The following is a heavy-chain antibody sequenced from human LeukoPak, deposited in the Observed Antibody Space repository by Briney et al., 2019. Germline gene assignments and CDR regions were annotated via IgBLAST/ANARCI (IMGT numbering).Heavy chain of an antibody. CDR2: MNPNSGNT. D-gene: IGHD6-13*01. CDR3: ARAFYSSSWYHKEDFFDY. Sequence: ASVKVSCKASGYTFTSYDINWVRQATGQGLEWMGWMNPNSGNTGYAQKFQGRVTMTRNTSISTAYMELSSLRSEDTAVYYCARAFYSSSWYHKEDFFDYWGQGTPVTVSS. V-gene: IGHV1-8*01. CDR1: GYTFTSYD. J-gene: IGHJ4*02.